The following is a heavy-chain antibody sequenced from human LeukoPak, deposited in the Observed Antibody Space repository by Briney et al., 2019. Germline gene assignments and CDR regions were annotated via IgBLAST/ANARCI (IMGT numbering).Heavy chain of an antibody. CDR2: IYTSGST. V-gene: IGHV4-61*02. CDR3: AREGYSSGWPQDYFDY. J-gene: IGHJ4*02. CDR1: GGSISSGSYY. D-gene: IGHD6-19*01. Sequence: SQTLSLTCTVSGGSISSGSYYWSWIRQPAGKGLEWIGRIYTSGSTYYNPSLKSRVTISVDTSKNQFSLKLSSVTAADTAVYYCAREGYSSGWPQDYFDYWGQGTLVTVSS.